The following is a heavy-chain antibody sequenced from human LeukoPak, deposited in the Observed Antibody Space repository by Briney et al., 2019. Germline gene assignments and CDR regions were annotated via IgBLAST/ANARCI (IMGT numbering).Heavy chain of an antibody. CDR1: GYSISSGYY. Sequence: PSETLSLTCTVSGYSISSGYYWGWIRQPPGKGLEWIGSIYHSGSTYYNPSLRSRVTISVDTSKNQFSLKLSSVTAADTAVYYCAKSSYSIFDYWGQGTLVTVSS. D-gene: IGHD5-18*01. J-gene: IGHJ4*02. CDR2: IYHSGST. CDR3: AKSSYSIFDY. V-gene: IGHV4-38-2*02.